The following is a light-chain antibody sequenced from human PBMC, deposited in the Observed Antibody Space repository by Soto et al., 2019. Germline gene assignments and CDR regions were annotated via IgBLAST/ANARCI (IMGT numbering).Light chain of an antibody. CDR2: DVS. V-gene: IGKV3-11*01. Sequence: EIVMTQSPATLSVSPGERATLSCRASHSVGSWLAWYQQKPGQPPRLLIYDVSNRATGIPARFSGSGSGTDFTLTISSLDPEDFAVYYCQQRHWPWTFGQGTTVEVK. CDR3: QQRHWPWT. CDR1: HSVGSW. J-gene: IGKJ1*01.